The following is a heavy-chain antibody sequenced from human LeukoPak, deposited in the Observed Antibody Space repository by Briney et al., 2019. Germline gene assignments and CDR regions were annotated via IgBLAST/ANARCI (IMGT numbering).Heavy chain of an antibody. D-gene: IGHD3-10*01. V-gene: IGHV3-21*01. CDR3: AREGGSGRIDSAFDI. CDR2: ISSSSSYI. J-gene: IGHJ3*02. Sequence: PGGSLRLSCAASGFTFSSYSMNWVRQAPGKGLEWVSSISSSSSYIYYADSVKGRFTIPRDNAKNSLYLQMNSLRAEDTAVYYCAREGGSGRIDSAFDIWGQGTMVTVSS. CDR1: GFTFSSYS.